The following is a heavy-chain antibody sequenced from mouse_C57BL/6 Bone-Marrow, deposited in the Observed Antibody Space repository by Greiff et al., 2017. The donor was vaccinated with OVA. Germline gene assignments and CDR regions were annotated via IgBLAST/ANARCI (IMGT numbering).Heavy chain of an antibody. D-gene: IGHD1-1*01. V-gene: IGHV2-2*01. CDR3: ARNSIYSLFDG. CDR1: GFSLTSYG. Sequence: VQLQQSGPGLVQPSQSLSITCTVSGFSLTSYGVHWVRQSPGKGLEWLGVIWSGGSTASNAAFISRLSIRTDNSKSQVFFKMNSLQADDTAIYYCARNSIYSLFDGWGQGTTLTVSS. CDR2: IWSGGST. J-gene: IGHJ2*01.